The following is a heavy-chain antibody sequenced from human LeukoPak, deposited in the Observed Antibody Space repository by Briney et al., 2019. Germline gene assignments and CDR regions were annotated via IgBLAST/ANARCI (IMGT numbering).Heavy chain of an antibody. D-gene: IGHD3-22*01. V-gene: IGHV3-9*01. Sequence: GGSLRLSCAASGFTFDDYAMHWVRQAPGKGLEWVSGISWNSGSIGYADSVKGRFTISRDNAKNSLYLQMNRLRAEDTALYYCAKGPRGYYYDSSGYPYYFDYWGQGTLVTVSS. CDR2: ISWNSGSI. CDR1: GFTFDDYA. CDR3: AKGPRGYYYDSSGYPYYFDY. J-gene: IGHJ4*02.